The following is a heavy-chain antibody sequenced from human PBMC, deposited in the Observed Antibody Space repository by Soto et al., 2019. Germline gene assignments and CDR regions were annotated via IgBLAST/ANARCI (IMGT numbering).Heavy chain of an antibody. CDR1: GYTFSSYA. J-gene: IGHJ4*02. CDR2: INPANGNT. CDR3: ARGSIPEYLDY. V-gene: IGHV1-3*01. Sequence: ASVKVSCKASGYTFSSYAMYWVRQAPGQSLEWMGWINPANGNTKYSQKFQGRVTITRDTSARIVHMELSSLRSEDTAVYYCARGSIPEYLDYWGQGTLVTVSS. D-gene: IGHD2-21*01.